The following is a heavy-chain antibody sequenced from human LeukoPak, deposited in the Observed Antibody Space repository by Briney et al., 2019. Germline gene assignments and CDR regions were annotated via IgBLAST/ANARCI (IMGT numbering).Heavy chain of an antibody. J-gene: IGHJ4*02. CDR1: GYTFTSYD. CDR3: ARVEYISGYSHVY. D-gene: IGHD3-22*01. Sequence: ASVKVSCKASGYTFTSYDINWVRQATGQGLEWMGWMNPNSGNTGYAQKFQGRVTMTRNIFISTAYMELSSLRSEDTAVYYCARVEYISGYSHVYWGQGTLVTVSS. V-gene: IGHV1-8*01. CDR2: MNPNSGNT.